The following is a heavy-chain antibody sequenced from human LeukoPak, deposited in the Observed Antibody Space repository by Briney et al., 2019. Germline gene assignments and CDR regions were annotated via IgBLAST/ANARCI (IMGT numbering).Heavy chain of an antibody. CDR3: AKAPPYKKYFDY. CDR1: GFTVSSNY. CDR2: ISNSGDAT. V-gene: IGHV3-53*01. Sequence: GGSLRLSCAASGFTVSSNYMSWVRQAPGKGLEWVSTISNSGDATYYADSVKGRFTISRDNSKNTLYLQMNSLRAEDTAVYYCAKAPPYKKYFDYWGQGTLVTVSS. J-gene: IGHJ4*02. D-gene: IGHD1-1*01.